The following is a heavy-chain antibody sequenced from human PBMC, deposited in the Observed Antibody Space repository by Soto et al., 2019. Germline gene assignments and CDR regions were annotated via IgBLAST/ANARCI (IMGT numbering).Heavy chain of an antibody. D-gene: IGHD2-2*02. CDR1: GFTFSSYA. CDR2: ISGCGGST. Sequence: GGSLRLSCAASGFTFSSYAMSWVRQAPGKGLEWVSAISGCGGSTYYADSVKGRFTISRDNSKNTLYLQMNSLRAEDTAVYYCAKEFRDCSSTSCYTGNDYWGQGTLVTVSS. V-gene: IGHV3-23*01. CDR3: AKEFRDCSSTSCYTGNDY. J-gene: IGHJ4*02.